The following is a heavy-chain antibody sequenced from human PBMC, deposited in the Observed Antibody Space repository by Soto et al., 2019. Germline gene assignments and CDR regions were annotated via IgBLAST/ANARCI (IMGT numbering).Heavy chain of an antibody. J-gene: IGHJ5*02. CDR1: GFTFGSYA. D-gene: IGHD3-22*01. CDR2: ISGSGGSA. V-gene: IGHV3-23*01. CDR3: AKGGRDTVYSYHKFDP. Sequence: EVQLLESGGGLVHPGGSLRLSCAASGFTFGSYAMSWVRQAPGKGLEWVSAISGSGGSAFYADSVKGRFTISRDTSKNTLYLQMNSLRADDAAVYYYAKGGRDTVYSYHKFDPWGQGTLVTVSS.